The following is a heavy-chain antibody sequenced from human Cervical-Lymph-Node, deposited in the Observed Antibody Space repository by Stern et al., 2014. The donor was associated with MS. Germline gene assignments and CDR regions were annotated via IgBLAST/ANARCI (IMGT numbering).Heavy chain of an antibody. CDR1: GFTFSSYG. CDR3: ARDYEDTSMLFDH. CDR2: ISYDGNHK. D-gene: IGHD2-8*01. Sequence: VQLVESGGAVVQPGRSLRLSCAASGFTFSSYGMHWVRQAPGKGLEWVTVISYDGNHKYCAASVKGRFTISRDNSKNTLHMQMNSVTPDDTAIYYCARDYEDTSMLFDHWGQGTLVTVSS. J-gene: IGHJ4*02. V-gene: IGHV3-30*03.